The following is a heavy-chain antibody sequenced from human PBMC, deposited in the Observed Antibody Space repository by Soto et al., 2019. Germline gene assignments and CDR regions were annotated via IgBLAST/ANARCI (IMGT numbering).Heavy chain of an antibody. Sequence: GGSLSLSCAASGFTFSSYWMSWVRQAPGKGLEWVANIKQDGSEKYYVDSVKGRFTISRDNAKNSLYLQMNSLRAEDTAVYYCARDWGPLYGRAYYYYYGMDVWGQGTTVTVSS. CDR3: ARDWGPLYGRAYYYYYGMDV. V-gene: IGHV3-7*05. CDR1: GFTFSSYW. CDR2: IKQDGSEK. D-gene: IGHD2-8*01. J-gene: IGHJ6*02.